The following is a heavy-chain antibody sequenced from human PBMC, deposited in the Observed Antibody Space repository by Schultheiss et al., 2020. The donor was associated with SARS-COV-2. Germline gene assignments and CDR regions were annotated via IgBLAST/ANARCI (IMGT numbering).Heavy chain of an antibody. D-gene: IGHD1-20*01. CDR2: ISSSGSTI. V-gene: IGHV3-48*03. J-gene: IGHJ6*02. CDR1: GFTFSSYE. CDR3: ARDQTITGTLRGMDV. Sequence: GGSLRLSCAASGFTFSSYEMNWVRQAPGKGLEWVSYISSSGSTIYYADSVKGRFTISRDNSKNTLYLQMNSLRAEDTAVYYCARDQTITGTLRGMDVWGQGTTVTVSS.